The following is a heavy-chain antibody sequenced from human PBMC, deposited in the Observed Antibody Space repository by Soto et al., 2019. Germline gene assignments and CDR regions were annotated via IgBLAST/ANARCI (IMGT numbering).Heavy chain of an antibody. D-gene: IGHD6-19*01. V-gene: IGHV4-59*01. Sequence: SETLSLTCAVSGGTISSYYWSWILQPPGKGLEWIGYIYYSGSTNYNPSLKSRVTISVDTSKNQFSLKLTSVTAADTAVYYCARSRYTSGWWTPPFDYWGQGTLVNVSS. CDR1: GGTISSYY. J-gene: IGHJ4*02. CDR3: ARSRYTSGWWTPPFDY. CDR2: IYYSGST.